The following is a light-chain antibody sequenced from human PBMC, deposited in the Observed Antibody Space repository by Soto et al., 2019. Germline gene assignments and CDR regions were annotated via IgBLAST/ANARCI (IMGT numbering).Light chain of an antibody. Sequence: DIQMTQSPSTLYASVGDRVTITCRASQSTSTWLAWYQHKPGKTPNLLIYKAASVKSGVPSRFSGSGSETEFTLTVSSLQPDYVATYYCQQYGRYRTFGQGTKMEIK. V-gene: IGKV1-5*03. J-gene: IGKJ1*01. CDR3: QQYGRYRT. CDR1: QSTSTW. CDR2: KAA.